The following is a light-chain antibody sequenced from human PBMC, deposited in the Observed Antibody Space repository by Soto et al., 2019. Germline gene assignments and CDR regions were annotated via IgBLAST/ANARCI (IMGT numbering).Light chain of an antibody. CDR2: SAS. J-gene: IGKJ4*01. Sequence: DIQMTQSPASLSVSVGDRVTITCRASQSINNYLNWYLQRPGQAPKLLIRSASTLQRGVPSRFSGRGSAADFTLTISSLQPEDIATYYCQQYDTLPPTFGGGTKVEIK. CDR1: QSINNY. V-gene: IGKV1-33*01. CDR3: QQYDTLPPT.